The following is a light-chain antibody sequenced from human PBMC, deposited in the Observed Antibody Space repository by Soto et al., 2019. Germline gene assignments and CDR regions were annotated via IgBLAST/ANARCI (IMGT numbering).Light chain of an antibody. Sequence: EIVLTQSPGTLSLSPGEGATLSCRASHSVASTYLAWYQQKPGLAPRLIIYGASNRASGTPDRFSGGGSGTDFTLTSSRLEPEDFAVYYCQQYGSSSFTFGQGTKLEIK. CDR3: QQYGSSSFT. CDR1: HSVASTY. CDR2: GAS. V-gene: IGKV3-20*01. J-gene: IGKJ2*01.